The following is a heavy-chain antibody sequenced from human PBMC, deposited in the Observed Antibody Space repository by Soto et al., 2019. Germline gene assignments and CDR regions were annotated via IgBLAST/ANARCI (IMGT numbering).Heavy chain of an antibody. CDR1: GFTFSSYG. D-gene: IGHD3-3*01. J-gene: IGHJ4*02. V-gene: IGHV3-30*18. CDR2: ISYDVSNK. CDR3: AKDSYDFWSGYYHPPVDY. Sequence: PGGSLRLSCAASGFTFSSYGMHWVRQAPGKGLEWVAVISYDVSNKYYADSVKGRFTISRDNSKNTLYLQMNSLRAEDTAVYYCAKDSYDFWSGYYHPPVDYWGQGTLVTVSS.